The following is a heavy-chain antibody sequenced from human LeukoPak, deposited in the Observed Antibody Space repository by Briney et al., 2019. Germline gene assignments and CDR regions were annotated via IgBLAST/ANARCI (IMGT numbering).Heavy chain of an antibody. J-gene: IGHJ4*02. CDR3: AKDTIAVAGRFFDY. V-gene: IGHV3-9*02. CDR1: GFNSEDHA. Sequence: GGSLRLSCVVSGFNSEDHAMHWVRQAPGKGLEWVSGISWNSGSIGYVDSVKGRFTISRDNAKNSLYLQMNSLRGEDTALYYCAKDTIAVAGRFFDYWGQGTLVTVSS. CDR2: ISWNSGSI. D-gene: IGHD6-19*01.